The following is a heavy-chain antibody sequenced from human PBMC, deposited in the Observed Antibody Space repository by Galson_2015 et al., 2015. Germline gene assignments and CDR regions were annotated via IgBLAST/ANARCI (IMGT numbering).Heavy chain of an antibody. V-gene: IGHV3-30*03. J-gene: IGHJ4*02. D-gene: IGHD3-22*01. CDR2: ISYDGSIK. CDR1: GFTFSSYG. Sequence: SLRLSCAASGFTFSSYGMHWVRQAPGKGLEWVTVISYDGSIKYYADSVKGRFTISRDNSKNTLYLQMNSLRAEDTAVYYCARDGVPGYYDSSGYFLHWGQGTLVTVSS. CDR3: ARDGVPGYYDSSGYFLH.